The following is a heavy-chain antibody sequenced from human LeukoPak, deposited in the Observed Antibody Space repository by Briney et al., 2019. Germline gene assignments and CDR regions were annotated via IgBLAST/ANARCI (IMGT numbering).Heavy chain of an antibody. Sequence: GGSLRLSCAASGFTFSGSAMHWVRQASGKGLEWVGRIRSKANSYATAYAASVKGRFTISRDDSKSAAYLQMNSLKTEDTAVYYCTRHSGDDYGDSYFDYWGQGTLVTVSS. J-gene: IGHJ4*02. CDR3: TRHSGDDYGDSYFDY. V-gene: IGHV3-73*01. D-gene: IGHD4-17*01. CDR2: IRSKANSYAT. CDR1: GFTFSGSA.